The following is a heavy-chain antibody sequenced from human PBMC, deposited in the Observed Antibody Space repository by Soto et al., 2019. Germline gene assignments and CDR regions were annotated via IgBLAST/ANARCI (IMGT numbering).Heavy chain of an antibody. V-gene: IGHV3-30-3*01. D-gene: IGHD3-16*01. J-gene: IGHJ4*02. Sequence: QVQLVESGGGVVQPGRSLRLSCAASGFTFSSYAMHWVRQAPGKGLEWVAVISYDGSNKYYADSVKGRFTISRDNSKNTLYLQMNSLRAEDTAVYYCARDRRGIEYDVGYWGQGTLVTVSS. CDR3: ARDRRGIEYDVGY. CDR1: GFTFSSYA. CDR2: ISYDGSNK.